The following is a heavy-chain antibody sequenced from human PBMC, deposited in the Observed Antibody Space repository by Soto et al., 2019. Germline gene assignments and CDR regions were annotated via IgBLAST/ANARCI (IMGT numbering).Heavy chain of an antibody. J-gene: IGHJ5*02. V-gene: IGHV3-21*01. CDR3: ARLPRKAAAGTFGPFDP. D-gene: IGHD6-13*01. Sequence: PGGSLRLSCVASGFTFSSYSMNWVRQAPGKGLEWVSSISSSSSYIYYADSVKGRFTISRDNAKNSLYLQMNSLRAEDTAVYYCARLPRKAAAGTFGPFDPWGQGTLVTVSS. CDR2: ISSSSSYI. CDR1: GFTFSSYS.